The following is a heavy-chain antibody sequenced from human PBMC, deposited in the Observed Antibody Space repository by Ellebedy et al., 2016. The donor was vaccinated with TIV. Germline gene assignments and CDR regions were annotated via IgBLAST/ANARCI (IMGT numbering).Heavy chain of an antibody. CDR1: GFTVSSNY. CDR3: AKGSFPFGDKAERIYSFQY. D-gene: IGHD3-10*01. V-gene: IGHV3-53*04. CDR2: ICSGGST. Sequence: GESLKISCAASGFTVSSNYMSWVRQAPGKGLEWVSVICSGGSTYYADSVKCRFTTSTHNSRNTLYLQMTNLRTEDTTVYYFAKGSFPFGDKAERIYSFQYWGQGTLVTVSS. J-gene: IGHJ4*02.